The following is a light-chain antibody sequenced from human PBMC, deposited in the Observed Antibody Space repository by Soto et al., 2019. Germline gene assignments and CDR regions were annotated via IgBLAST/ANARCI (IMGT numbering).Light chain of an antibody. CDR3: SSYTISRTYV. J-gene: IGLJ1*01. CDR2: NVY. Sequence: QSALTQPASVSGSPGQSITISCTGTNSDVGSYNYVSWHQQHPGKAPKLMIYNVYDRPSGISNRFSGSKSGNTASLTISGFQGEDEADYYCSSYTISRTYVFGTGAKVTVL. V-gene: IGLV2-14*03. CDR1: NSDVGSYNY.